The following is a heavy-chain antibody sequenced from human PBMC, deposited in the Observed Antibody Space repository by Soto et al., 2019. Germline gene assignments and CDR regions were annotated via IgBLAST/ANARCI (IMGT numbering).Heavy chain of an antibody. CDR2: INQDGSES. CDR1: WLSLCSYW. D-gene: IGHD2-2*01. CDR3: ARPARECSSPGCAN. J-gene: IGHJ4*02. Sequence: PGGALRLSCVVSWLSLCSYWISCGRQAPGKGLEWVANINQDGSESYYVDSVKGRFTISRDNAKNSLYLQMTSLRAEDTAVYYCARPARECSSPGCANWGQGTLVTVSS. V-gene: IGHV3-7*01.